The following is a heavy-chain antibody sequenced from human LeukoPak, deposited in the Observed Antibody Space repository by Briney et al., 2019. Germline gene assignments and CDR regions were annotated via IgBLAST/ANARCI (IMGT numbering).Heavy chain of an antibody. Sequence: SETLSLTCTVSGGSISSYYWSWIRQPPGKGLEWIGYIYYSGSTNYNPSFKSRVTISVDTSKNQFSLKLSSVTAADTAVYYCAKQTTVTSYYYYGMDVWGQGTTVTVSS. CDR3: AKQTTVTSYYYYGMDV. V-gene: IGHV4-59*01. J-gene: IGHJ6*02. D-gene: IGHD4-17*01. CDR2: IYYSGST. CDR1: GGSISSYY.